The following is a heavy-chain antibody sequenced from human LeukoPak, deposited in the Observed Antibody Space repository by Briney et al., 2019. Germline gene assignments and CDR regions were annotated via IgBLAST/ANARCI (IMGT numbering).Heavy chain of an antibody. V-gene: IGHV1-69*13. D-gene: IGHD2-2*01. CDR2: IIPIFGTA. CDR1: GYTLTELS. Sequence: ASVKVSCKVSGYTLTELSMHWVRQAPGQGLEWMGGIIPIFGTANYAQKFQGRVTITADESTSTAYMELSGLRSEDTAVYYCAREGPLGYCSSTSCYRYYYMDVWGKGTTVTVSS. CDR3: AREGPLGYCSSTSCYRYYYMDV. J-gene: IGHJ6*03.